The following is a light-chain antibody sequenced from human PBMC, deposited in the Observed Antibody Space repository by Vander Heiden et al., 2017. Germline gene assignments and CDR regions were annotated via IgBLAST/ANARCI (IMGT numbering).Light chain of an antibody. CDR1: SSDVGSNT. Sequence: SVLTQQPSASGTPGQRVTISCSGSSSDVGSNTVIWYQQLTATAPNLLIYSNNKRRSGVPDRCSGSKYGTSAALATSGLQAEDEADYYCAAWDDSRNGVVFGGGTKLTVL. CDR2: SNN. CDR3: AAWDDSRNGVV. V-gene: IGLV1-44*01. J-gene: IGLJ2*01.